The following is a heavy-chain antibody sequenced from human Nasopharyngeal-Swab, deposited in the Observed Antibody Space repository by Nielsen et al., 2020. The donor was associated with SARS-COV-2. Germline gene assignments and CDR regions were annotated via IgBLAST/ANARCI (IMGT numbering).Heavy chain of an antibody. D-gene: IGHD3-3*01. V-gene: IGHV4-34*01. Sequence: SETLSLTCAVYGGSFSGYYWSWIRQPPGKGLEWIGEINHSGSTNYNPSLKSRVTISVDTSKNQFSLKLSSVTAADTAVYYCARQVGSDFWSGYYYTAGYYMDVWGKGTTVTVSS. CDR2: INHSGST. CDR3: ARQVGSDFWSGYYYTAGYYMDV. CDR1: GGSFSGYY. J-gene: IGHJ6*03.